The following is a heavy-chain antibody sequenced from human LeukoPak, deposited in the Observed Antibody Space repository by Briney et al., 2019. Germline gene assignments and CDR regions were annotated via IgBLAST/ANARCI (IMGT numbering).Heavy chain of an antibody. Sequence: SETLSPTCAVHGGSFRAYYWSWIRQSPGQGLEWIAEINHRGDTNYNPSVKSRVSISVDTSKNQFSLKVTSLTAADTAVYYCARGPTISETGYFDYWGQGTLVTVSS. D-gene: IGHD1-1*01. CDR1: GGSFRAYY. J-gene: IGHJ4*03. CDR3: ARGPTISETGYFDY. CDR2: INHRGDT. V-gene: IGHV4-34*01.